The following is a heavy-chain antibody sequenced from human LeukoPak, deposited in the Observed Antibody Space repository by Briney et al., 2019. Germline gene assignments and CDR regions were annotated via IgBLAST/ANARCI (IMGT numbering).Heavy chain of an antibody. CDR3: ARRNGGSGFDY. D-gene: IGHD7-27*01. V-gene: IGHV4-39*01. CDR2: IYYSGST. Sequence: SETLSLTCTVSGGSISSSIYYWGWIRQPPGKGLEWIGSIYYSGSTYYNPSLKSRVTISVDTSKNQFSLKLSSVTAADTAVYYCARRNGGSGFDYWGQGTLVTVSS. CDR1: GGSISSSIYY. J-gene: IGHJ4*02.